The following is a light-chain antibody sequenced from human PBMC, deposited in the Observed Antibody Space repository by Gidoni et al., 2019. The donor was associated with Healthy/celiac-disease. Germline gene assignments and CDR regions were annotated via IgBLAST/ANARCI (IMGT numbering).Light chain of an antibody. CDR3: CSYAGSSTYVV. V-gene: IGLV2-23*02. CDR1: SSDVGSYNL. CDR2: EVS. J-gene: IGLJ2*01. Sequence: QSALTQPASVSGSPGQSITISCTGTSSDVGSYNLVSWYQQHPGKAPKLMIYEVSTRPSVVSNRFSGSKSGNTASLTISGLQAEDEADYYCCSYAGSSTYVVFGGGTKLTVL.